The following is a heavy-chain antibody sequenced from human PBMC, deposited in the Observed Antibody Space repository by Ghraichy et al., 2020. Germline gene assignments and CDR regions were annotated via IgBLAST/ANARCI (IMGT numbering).Heavy chain of an antibody. J-gene: IGHJ4*02. CDR3: ARGKVWGSYPLGWFDY. Sequence: SVKVSCKASGGTFSSYAISWVRQAPGQGLEWMGGIIPIFGTANYAQKFQGRVTITADESTSTAYMELSSLRSEDTAVYYCARGKVWGSYPLGWFDYWGQGTLVTVSS. CDR2: IIPIFGTA. CDR1: GGTFSSYA. D-gene: IGHD3-16*02. V-gene: IGHV1-69*13.